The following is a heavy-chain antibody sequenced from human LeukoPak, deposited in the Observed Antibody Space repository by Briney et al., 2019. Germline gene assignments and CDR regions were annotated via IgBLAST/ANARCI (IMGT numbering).Heavy chain of an antibody. V-gene: IGHV6-1*01. J-gene: IGHJ3*02. CDR2: TYYRSKWYN. CDR1: GDSVSTNSAA. CDR3: ARGGRAFDI. D-gene: IGHD3-16*01. Sequence: SQTLSLTCVISGDSVSTNSAAWHWIRQSPSRGLEWLGRTYYRSKWYNDYAVSVKSRIMINPDSSKNQFSLQLNSVTPEDTAVYYCARGGRAFDIWGQGTMVTVSS.